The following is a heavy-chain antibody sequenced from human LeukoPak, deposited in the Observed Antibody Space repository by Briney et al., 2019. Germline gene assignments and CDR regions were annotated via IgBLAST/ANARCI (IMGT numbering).Heavy chain of an antibody. D-gene: IGHD6-13*01. CDR3: ARDRIAAAGTSY. Sequence: PSETLSLTCTVSGGSISSYYWSWIRQPPGKGLEWIGYIYYSGSTNYNPSLKSRVTISVDTSKNQFSLKLSSVTAADTAVYYCARDRIAAAGTSYWGQGTLVTVSS. V-gene: IGHV4-59*12. CDR2: IYYSGST. J-gene: IGHJ4*02. CDR1: GGSISSYY.